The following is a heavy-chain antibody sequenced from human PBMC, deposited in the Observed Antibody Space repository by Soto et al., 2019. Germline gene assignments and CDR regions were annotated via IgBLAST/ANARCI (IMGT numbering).Heavy chain of an antibody. CDR3: ARGCSGGSCYRWFDP. CDR2: INAGNGNT. CDR1: GYTFTNYA. J-gene: IGHJ5*02. D-gene: IGHD2-15*01. V-gene: IGHV1-3*01. Sequence: AASVKVSCKASGYTFTNYAMHWVRQAPGQRLEWMGWINAGNGNTKYSQKFQGRVTITRDTSASTAYMELSSLRAEDTAVYYCARGCSGGSCYRWFDPWGQGTLVTVSS.